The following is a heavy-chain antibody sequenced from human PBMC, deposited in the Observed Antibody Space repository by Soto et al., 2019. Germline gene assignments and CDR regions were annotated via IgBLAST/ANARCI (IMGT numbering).Heavy chain of an antibody. D-gene: IGHD2-15*01. J-gene: IGHJ4*02. CDR3: AKDLVEYCSGCSCFFRGMDH. CDR1: GFTFNSYA. V-gene: IGHV3-30*18. CDR2: LSYDGSKK. Sequence: QVLLVESGGGVVQPGTSLRLSCEGSGFTFNSYAMHWVRQAPGKGLEWVAVLSYDGSKKYYADSMKGRFTISRDNSKNTLYLQINTLRPEDTAVYFCAKDLVEYCSGCSCFFRGMDHCGQGTLVTVSS.